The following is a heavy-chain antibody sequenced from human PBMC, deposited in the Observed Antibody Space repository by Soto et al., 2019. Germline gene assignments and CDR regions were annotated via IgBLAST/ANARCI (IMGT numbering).Heavy chain of an antibody. CDR3: ARDLLVVVAATPDYYYYGMDV. CDR1: GGTFSSYA. CDR2: IIPIFGTA. J-gene: IGHJ6*02. V-gene: IGHV1-69*13. D-gene: IGHD2-15*01. Sequence: GASVKVSCKASGGTFSSYAISWVRQAPGQGLEWMGGIIPIFGTANYAQKFQGRVTITADESTSTAYMELSSLRSEDTAVYYCARDLLVVVAATPDYYYYGMDVWGQGTPVTVSS.